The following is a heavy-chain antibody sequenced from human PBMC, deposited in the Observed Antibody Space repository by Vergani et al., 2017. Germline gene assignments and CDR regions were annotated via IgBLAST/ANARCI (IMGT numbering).Heavy chain of an antibody. D-gene: IGHD3-10*01. J-gene: IGHJ6*02. Sequence: QVQLVQSGAEVKKPGASVKVSCKVSGYTFTGYYMHWVRQAPGQGLEWMGWINPNSGGTNYAQKFQGRVTMTRDTSISTAYMELSRLRSDDTAVYYCARVVMVRGVIIALYGMDVWGQGTTVTVSS. CDR3: ARVVMVRGVIIALYGMDV. CDR1: GYTFTGYY. V-gene: IGHV1-2*02. CDR2: INPNSGGT.